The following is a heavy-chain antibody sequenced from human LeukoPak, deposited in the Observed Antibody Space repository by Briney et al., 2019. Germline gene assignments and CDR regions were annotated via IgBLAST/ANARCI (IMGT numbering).Heavy chain of an antibody. J-gene: IGHJ4*02. V-gene: IGHV3-7*03. Sequence: GGSLRLSCAASGFTFSSYWMSWVRQAPGKGLEWVANINQDGSEKYYVDSVRGRFTISRDNAKNSLYLQMNSLRAEDTAVYYCAATLDPFDYWGQGTLVTVSS. CDR2: INQDGSEK. CDR1: GFTFSSYW. CDR3: AATLDPFDY. D-gene: IGHD3-16*02.